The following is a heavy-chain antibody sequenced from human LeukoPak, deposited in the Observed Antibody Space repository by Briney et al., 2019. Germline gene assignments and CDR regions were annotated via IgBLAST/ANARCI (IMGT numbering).Heavy chain of an antibody. CDR2: ISHSGST. CDR1: GGSISSGGYS. V-gene: IGHV4-30-2*01. CDR3: ARAGRIVVVVAATPYNWFDP. Sequence: SQTLSLTCAVSGGSISSGGYSWSWIRQPPGKGLEWIGYISHSGSTYYNPSLKSRVTVSVDTSKNQFSLKLSSVTAADTAVYYCARAGRIVVVVAATPYNWFDPWGQGTLVTVSS. J-gene: IGHJ5*02. D-gene: IGHD2-15*01.